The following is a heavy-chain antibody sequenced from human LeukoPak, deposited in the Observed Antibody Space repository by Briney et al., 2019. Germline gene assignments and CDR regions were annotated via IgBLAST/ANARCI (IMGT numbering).Heavy chain of an antibody. J-gene: IGHJ5*02. D-gene: IGHD5-18*01. CDR2: THSSGST. V-gene: IGHV4-61*02. CDR3: AKGAGGFSYYNWFDP. CDR1: GGSIESATSY. Sequence: SQTLSLTCSISGGSIESATSYWSWIRQPAGKGLEWIGRTHSSGSTNYNPSLKSRVTISVDTSKNQFSLKLSSVTAADTAVYYCAKGAGGFSYYNWFDPWGQGTLVTVSS.